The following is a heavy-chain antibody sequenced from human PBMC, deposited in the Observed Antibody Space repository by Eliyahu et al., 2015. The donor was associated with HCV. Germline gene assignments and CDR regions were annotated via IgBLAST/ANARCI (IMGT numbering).Heavy chain of an antibody. J-gene: IGHJ3*02. CDR2: ISNSGGST. D-gene: IGHD4-23*01. Sequence: EVQLLESGGGLVQPGGSLRLSCAASGFTFSIXAMSWVRQAPGKGLEWVSVISNSGGSTYYPDSVKGRFTISRDNSKNTVYLQMNSLRAEDTAVYYCAKALSDPESTVVTYLTDAFDIWGQGTMVTVSS. CDR1: GFTFSIXA. CDR3: AKALSDPESTVVTYLTDAFDI. V-gene: IGHV3-23*01.